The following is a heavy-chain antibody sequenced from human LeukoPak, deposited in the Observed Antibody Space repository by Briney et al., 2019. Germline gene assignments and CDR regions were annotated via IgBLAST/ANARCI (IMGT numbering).Heavy chain of an antibody. CDR2: IYYSGST. D-gene: IGHD2-2*02. V-gene: IGHV4-31*03. CDR3: AREAIRDYYYYYMDV. CDR1: GGSISSGDYY. Sequence: PSETLSLTCTVSGGSISSGDYYWSWIRQHPGKGLEWIGYIYYSGSTYYNPSLKSRVTISVDTSKNQFSLKLSSVTAADTAVYYCAREAIRDYYYYYMDVWGKGTTVTVSS. J-gene: IGHJ6*03.